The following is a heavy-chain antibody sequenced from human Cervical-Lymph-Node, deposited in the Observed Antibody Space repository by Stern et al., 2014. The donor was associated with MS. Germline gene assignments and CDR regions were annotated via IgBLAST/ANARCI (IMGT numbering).Heavy chain of an antibody. CDR2: IYYGVTT. CDR3: ARHPQLGVFGS. V-gene: IGHV4-39*01. Sequence: QLQLQESGPGLVRPSETLSLTCTVSGGSITTGSCCWGWIRQPPGKGLEWIGTIYYGVTTDYNPSLKSRVTISVDTSKNQFSLKLASATASDTAVYYCARHPQLGVFGSWGQGTLVTVSS. J-gene: IGHJ4*02. CDR1: GGSITTGSCC. D-gene: IGHD7-27*01.